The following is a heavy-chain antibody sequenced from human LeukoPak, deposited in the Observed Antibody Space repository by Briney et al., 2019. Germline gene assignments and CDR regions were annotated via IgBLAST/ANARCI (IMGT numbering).Heavy chain of an antibody. D-gene: IGHD3-10*01. CDR2: IIPILGIA. V-gene: IGHV1-69*02. CDR1: GGTFSSYT. CDR3: ARSPITMVRGVINYFDY. Sequence: SVKVSCKASGGTFSSYTISWVRQAPGQGLEWMGRIIPILGIANYAQKFQGRVTITADKSTSTAYMELSSLRSEDTAVYYCARSPITMVRGVINYFDYWGQGTLVTVSS. J-gene: IGHJ4*02.